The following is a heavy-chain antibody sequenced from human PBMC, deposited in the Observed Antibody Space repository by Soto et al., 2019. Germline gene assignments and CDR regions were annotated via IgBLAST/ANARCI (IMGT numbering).Heavy chain of an antibody. Sequence: SLRPSCAASGFTFSSYAMHWVRQAPGKGLEWVAVISYDGGNKYYADSVKGRFTISRDNSKNTLYLQMNSLRAEDTAVYYCARVYHTTPXYWSGYYTDYYYYGMDVWGPGTTVTVSS. D-gene: IGHD3-3*01. CDR2: ISYDGGNK. V-gene: IGHV3-30-3*01. CDR3: ARVYHTTPXYWSGYYTDYYYYGMDV. CDR1: GFTFSSYA. J-gene: IGHJ6*02.